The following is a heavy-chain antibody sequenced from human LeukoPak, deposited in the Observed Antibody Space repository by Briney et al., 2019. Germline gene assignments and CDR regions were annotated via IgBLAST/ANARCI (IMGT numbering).Heavy chain of an antibody. CDR3: VKDRGEF. CDR2: IRYGGIHK. J-gene: IGHJ3*01. Sequence: GGSLRLSCAASGFTFNTYGMNWVRQAPDKGLESVAFIRYGGIHKYYADSVKGRFTISRDNSKNTLYLQMNSLRVEYTAIYYCVKDRGEFWGQGTMVTVSS. V-gene: IGHV3-30*02. CDR1: GFTFNTYG. D-gene: IGHD3-10*01.